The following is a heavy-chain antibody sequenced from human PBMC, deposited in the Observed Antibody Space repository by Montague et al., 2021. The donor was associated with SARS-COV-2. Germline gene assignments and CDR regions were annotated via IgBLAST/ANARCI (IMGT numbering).Heavy chain of an antibody. CDR2: ISRSGDRT. CDR3: SRGGGMIRGVVDF. CDR1: GFTFDDYG. D-gene: IGHD3-10*01. V-gene: IGHV3-20*01. Sequence: SLRLSCAASGFTFDDYGMSWVRQVPGRGLEWVSGISRSGDRTAYGDSVKGRFTISRDNAKNSLYLQMNSVRLEDTAFYHCSRGGGMIRGVVDFWGQGILVSVSS. J-gene: IGHJ4*02.